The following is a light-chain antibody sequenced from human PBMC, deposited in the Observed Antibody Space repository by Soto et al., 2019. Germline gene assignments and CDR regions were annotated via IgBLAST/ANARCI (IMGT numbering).Light chain of an antibody. CDR3: QQYNSYSKT. CDR2: DAS. Sequence: DIQMTQSPSTLSGSVGDRVTITCRASQSITNWLAWYQQKPGEAPKLLIYDASSLESGVPSRFSGSGSGTEFTLTISSLQPDDFATYYCQQYNSYSKTFGQGTKVDNK. V-gene: IGKV1-5*01. J-gene: IGKJ1*01. CDR1: QSITNW.